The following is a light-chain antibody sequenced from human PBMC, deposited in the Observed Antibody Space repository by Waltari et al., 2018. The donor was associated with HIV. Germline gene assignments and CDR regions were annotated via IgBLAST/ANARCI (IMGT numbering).Light chain of an antibody. V-gene: IGKV1-9*01. Sequence: DIQLTQSPSFLSASVGDRVTITCRPSQGISNYLAWYQHKPGSAPKLLIYAASTLQIGVPSRFSGSGSGTEFTLTITSLQAEDSATYYCQQLNSYPVTFGRGTRLEIK. CDR2: AAS. CDR1: QGISNY. J-gene: IGKJ5*01. CDR3: QQLNSYPVT.